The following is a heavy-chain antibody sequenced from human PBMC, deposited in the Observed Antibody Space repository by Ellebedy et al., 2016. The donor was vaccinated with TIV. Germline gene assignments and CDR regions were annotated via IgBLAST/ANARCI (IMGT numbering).Heavy chain of an antibody. CDR3: ARVRWATVARGVPFHYGMDV. D-gene: IGHD3-10*01. CDR2: VYYSGST. J-gene: IGHJ6*02. CDR1: GGSISSYY. V-gene: IGHV4-59*01. Sequence: SETLSLTCTVSGGSISSYYWSWIRQPAGKGLEWVGYVYYSGSTNYNPSLGSRVSISVETSKNQFSLKLTTVTAADTAVYYCARVRWATVARGVPFHYGMDVWGQGTTVTVTS.